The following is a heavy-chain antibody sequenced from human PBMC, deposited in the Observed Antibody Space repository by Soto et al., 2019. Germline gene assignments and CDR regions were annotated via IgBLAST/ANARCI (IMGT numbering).Heavy chain of an antibody. Sequence: QVQVVESGGGVVQPGRSLRLSCEGSGFTFSHYGMHWVRQAPGKGLEWVAVIWSDGSKTYYADSVKGRFTISRDNSKKKCDLQKKSVRAENPAVYYGPRGGIAELGGTSKWGKGTLVPVP. J-gene: IGHJ4*02. CDR3: PRGGIAELGGTSK. CDR2: IWSDGSKT. V-gene: IGHV3-33*01. CDR1: GFTFSHYG. D-gene: IGHD6-13*01.